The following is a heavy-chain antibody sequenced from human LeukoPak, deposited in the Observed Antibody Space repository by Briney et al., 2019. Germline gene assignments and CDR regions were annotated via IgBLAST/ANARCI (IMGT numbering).Heavy chain of an antibody. CDR2: IIPIFGTA. D-gene: IGHD2-2*01. Sequence: ASVKVSCKASGYTFTSYDINWVRQATGQGLEWMGGIIPIFGTANYAQKFQGRVTITADESTSTAYMELSSLRSEDTAVYYCARDWDCSSTSCYGSPLHWGQGTLVTVSS. CDR3: ARDWDCSSTSCYGSPLH. V-gene: IGHV1-69*13. J-gene: IGHJ4*02. CDR1: GYTFTSYD.